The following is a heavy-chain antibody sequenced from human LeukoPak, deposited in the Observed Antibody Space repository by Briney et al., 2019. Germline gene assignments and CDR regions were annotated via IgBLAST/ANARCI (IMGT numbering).Heavy chain of an antibody. D-gene: IGHD2-21*01. J-gene: IGHJ3*02. CDR3: VRERGPYNAFDI. Sequence: GGSLRLPCAASGFTFSNYGMHWVRQAPGKGLEWVSVIWSDGKNKFYVDSVKGRFTIFRDNSKKTLDLQLNSLRAEDTAMYYCVRERGPYNAFDIWGQGTMVTVSS. V-gene: IGHV3-33*01. CDR2: IWSDGKNK. CDR1: GFTFSNYG.